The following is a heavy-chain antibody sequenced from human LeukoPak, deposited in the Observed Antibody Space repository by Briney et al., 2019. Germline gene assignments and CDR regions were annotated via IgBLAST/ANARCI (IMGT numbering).Heavy chain of an antibody. V-gene: IGHV3-23*01. CDR3: AKSPRYSGPPDDY. J-gene: IGHJ4*02. D-gene: IGHD1-14*01. CDR1: GFTFSSYG. CDR2: ISGSGGST. Sequence: GGSLRPSCAASGFTFSSYGMSWVRRAPGKGLEWVSAISGSGGSTYYADSVKGRFTISRDNSKNTLYLQMNSLRAEDTAVYCCAKSPRYSGPPDDYWGQGTLVTVSS.